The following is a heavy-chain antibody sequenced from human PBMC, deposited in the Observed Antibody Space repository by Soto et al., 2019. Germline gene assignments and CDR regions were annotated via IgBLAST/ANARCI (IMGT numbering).Heavy chain of an antibody. CDR3: AGDQGKKLRWVC. CDR2: ISYNGIT. D-gene: IGHD4-17*01. CDR1: GGSISSYY. Sequence: SETLSLTCTVSGGSISSYYWSWSRQPPGKGLEYIGYISYNGITYYNPSLESRLTISADTSKNQFSLKLSSVTAADTAVYYCAGDQGKKLRWVCWGQGTLVTVSS. V-gene: IGHV4-59*06. J-gene: IGHJ4*02.